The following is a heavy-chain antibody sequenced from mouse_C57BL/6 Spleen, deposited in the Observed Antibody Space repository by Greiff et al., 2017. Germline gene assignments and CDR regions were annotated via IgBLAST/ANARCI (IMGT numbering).Heavy chain of an antibody. CDR2: IRLKSDNYAT. CDR3: TPYGSSYPFAY. J-gene: IGHJ3*01. D-gene: IGHD1-1*01. CDR1: GFTFSNYW. V-gene: IGHV6-3*01. Sequence: EVMLVESGGGLVQPGGSMKLSCVASGFTFSNYWMNWVRQSPEQGLEWVAQIRLKSDNYATHYAESVKGRFTISRDDSKSSVYLQMNSLRAEDTGIYYCTPYGSSYPFAYWGQGTLVTVSA.